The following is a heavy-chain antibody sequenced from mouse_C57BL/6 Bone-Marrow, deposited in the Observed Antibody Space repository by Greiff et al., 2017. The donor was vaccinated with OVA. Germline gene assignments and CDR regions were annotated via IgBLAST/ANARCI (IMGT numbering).Heavy chain of an antibody. Sequence: DVKLVESGGGLVKPGGSLKLSCAASGFTFSSYAMSWVRQTPEKRLEWVATISDGGSYTYYPDNVKGRFTISRDNAKNNLYLQMSHLKSEDTAMYDCARAFSCHFDYWGQGTTLTVSS. CDR1: GFTFSSYA. CDR2: ISDGGSYT. V-gene: IGHV5-4*03. CDR3: ARAFSCHFDY. J-gene: IGHJ2*01. D-gene: IGHD1-2*01.